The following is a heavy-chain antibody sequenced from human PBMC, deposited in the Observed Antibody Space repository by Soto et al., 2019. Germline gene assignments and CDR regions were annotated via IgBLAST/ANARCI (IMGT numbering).Heavy chain of an antibody. CDR2: IIPISGTT. J-gene: IGHJ4*02. CDR1: GGTYRNYA. CDR3: ARDEGDDSSGYYDVNY. V-gene: IGHV1-69*01. D-gene: IGHD3-22*01. Sequence: QVHLVQSGAEVKKPGSSVRVSCKASGGTYRNYAVNWVRHAPGQGLEWMGGIIPISGTTNYAQKFQGRVTITADESTSTAYMELRRLRSEDTAVYFCARDEGDDSSGYYDVNYWGQGTLVTVSS.